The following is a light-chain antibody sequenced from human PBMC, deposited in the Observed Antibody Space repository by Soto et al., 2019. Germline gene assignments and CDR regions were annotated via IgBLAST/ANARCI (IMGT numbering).Light chain of an antibody. Sequence: QPVLTQPPSVSRAPGQRVTISCTGSSSNIGAGYDVHWYQQLPGTAPKLLIYGNSNRPSGVPDRFSGSKSGTSASLAITGLQAEDEADYYCQSYDSSLSGNVVFGGGTKVTVL. CDR3: QSYDSSLSGNVV. CDR1: SSNIGAGYD. CDR2: GNS. V-gene: IGLV1-40*01. J-gene: IGLJ2*01.